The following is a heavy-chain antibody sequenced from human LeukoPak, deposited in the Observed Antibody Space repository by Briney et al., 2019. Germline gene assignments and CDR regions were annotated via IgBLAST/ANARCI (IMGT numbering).Heavy chain of an antibody. D-gene: IGHD2-2*01. CDR1: GGSISSYY. V-gene: IGHV4-59*01. J-gene: IGHJ4*02. Sequence: PSETLSLTCTVSGGSISSYYWSWIRQPPGKGLEWIGYIYYSGSTNYNPPLKSRVTISVDTSKNQFSLKLSSVTAADTAVYYCARVGSSTNGEIDYWGQGTLVTVSS. CDR2: IYYSGST. CDR3: ARVGSSTNGEIDY.